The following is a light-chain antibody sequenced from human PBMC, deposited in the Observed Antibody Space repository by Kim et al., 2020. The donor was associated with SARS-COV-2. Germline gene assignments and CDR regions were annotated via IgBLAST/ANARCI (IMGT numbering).Light chain of an antibody. Sequence: QSVTISCTGTSSDVGTCNYVSWYQHQPGRAPKLMIYDVSKRPSGVPDRFSGSKSGNTASLTISGLQAEDEADYYCCSYAGSYTWVFGGGTQLTVL. CDR1: SSDVGTCNY. CDR3: CSYAGSYTWV. J-gene: IGLJ3*02. V-gene: IGLV2-11*01. CDR2: DVS.